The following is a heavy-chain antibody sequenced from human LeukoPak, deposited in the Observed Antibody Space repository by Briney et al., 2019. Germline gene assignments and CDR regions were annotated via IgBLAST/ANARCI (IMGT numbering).Heavy chain of an antibody. D-gene: IGHD2-15*01. CDR2: IIPIFGTA. CDR3: ARGRPQTYCSGGSCYSDACDI. V-gene: IGHV1-69*01. Sequence: ASVKVSCKASGGTFSSYAISWVRQAPGQGLEWMGGIIPIFGTANYAQKFQGRVTITADESTSTAYMELSSLRSEDTAVYYCARGRPQTYCSGGSCYSDACDIWGQGTMVTVSS. CDR1: GGTFSSYA. J-gene: IGHJ3*02.